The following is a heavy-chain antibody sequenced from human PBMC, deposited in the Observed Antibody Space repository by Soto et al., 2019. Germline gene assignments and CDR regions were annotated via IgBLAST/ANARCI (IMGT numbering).Heavy chain of an antibody. CDR2: IIPIFGTA. Sequence: VASVKVSCKASGGTFSSYAISWVRQAPGQGLEWMGGIIPIFGTANYAQKFQGRVTITADESTSTAYMELSSLRSEDTAVYYCARGPPDYDSSPIGWFDPWGQGTLVTVSS. D-gene: IGHD3-22*01. V-gene: IGHV1-69*13. CDR1: GGTFSSYA. J-gene: IGHJ5*02. CDR3: ARGPPDYDSSPIGWFDP.